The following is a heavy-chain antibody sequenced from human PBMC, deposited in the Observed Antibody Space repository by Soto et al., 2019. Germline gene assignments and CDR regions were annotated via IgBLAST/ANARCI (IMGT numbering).Heavy chain of an antibody. D-gene: IGHD2-2*01. Sequence: GGSLRLSCASSGFTFSSYAMSLVRQAPGKGLEWVSAISGSGGSTYYADSVKGRFTISRDNSKNTLYLQMNSLRAEDTAVYYCAKDFSSRVVPAPDYWGQGTLVTVSS. CDR1: GFTFSSYA. J-gene: IGHJ4*02. V-gene: IGHV3-23*01. CDR2: ISGSGGST. CDR3: AKDFSSRVVPAPDY.